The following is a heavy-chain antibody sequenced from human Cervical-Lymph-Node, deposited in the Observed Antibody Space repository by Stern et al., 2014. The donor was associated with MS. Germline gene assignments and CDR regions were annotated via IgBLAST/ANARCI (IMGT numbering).Heavy chain of an antibody. CDR2: ISSSGSTV. CDR1: GFTFSADF. J-gene: IGHJ4*02. Sequence: VQLVESGGGLVKPGGSLRLSCAASGFTFSADFMTWIRQAPGKGLEWVSYISSSGSTVHYADSVKGRFTISRDNANNSLSLQMNSLRAEDTAVYYCASEKCTSASCSLSWGQGALVTVSS. CDR3: ASEKCTSASCSLS. V-gene: IGHV3-11*01. D-gene: IGHD2-8*02.